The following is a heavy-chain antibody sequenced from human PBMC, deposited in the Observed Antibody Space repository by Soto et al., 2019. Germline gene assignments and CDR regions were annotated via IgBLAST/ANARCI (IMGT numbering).Heavy chain of an antibody. CDR3: AREDQNYDFWSGYVYYYYGMDV. D-gene: IGHD3-3*01. CDR2: ISYDGSNK. J-gene: IGHJ6*02. V-gene: IGHV3-30-3*01. CDR1: GFTFSSYA. Sequence: GGSLRLSCAASGFTFSSYAMHWVRQAPGKGLEWVAVISYDGSNKYYADSVKGRFTISRDNSKNTLYLQMNSLRAGDTAVYYCAREDQNYDFWSGYVYYYYGMDVWGQGTTVTVSS.